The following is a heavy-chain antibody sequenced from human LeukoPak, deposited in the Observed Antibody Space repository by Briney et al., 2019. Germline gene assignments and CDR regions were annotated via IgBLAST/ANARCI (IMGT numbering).Heavy chain of an antibody. V-gene: IGHV3-48*01. CDR2: ISSSSSTI. Sequence: PGGSLRLSCAASGFTFSSYSMNWVHQAPGKGLEWISYISSSSSTIYYADSVKGRFTISRDNAKNSLYLQMNSLRAEDTAVYYCVEGYCSSTSCYRSDYWGQGTLVTVSS. J-gene: IGHJ4*02. D-gene: IGHD2-2*01. CDR3: VEGYCSSTSCYRSDY. CDR1: GFTFSSYS.